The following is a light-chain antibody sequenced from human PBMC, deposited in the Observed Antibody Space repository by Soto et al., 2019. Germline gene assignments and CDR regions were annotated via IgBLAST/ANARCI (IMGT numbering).Light chain of an antibody. CDR1: QSVSSAY. Sequence: EIVMTQSPATLSVSPGERATLSCRASQSVSSAYLAWYQQKPGQAPRLLIYDVSSRATGIPDRFSGSGSGTDFTLTVSRLEPEDFAVYYCQQYGSSPLTFGGGTKVDIK. J-gene: IGKJ4*01. CDR3: QQYGSSPLT. CDR2: DVS. V-gene: IGKV3-20*01.